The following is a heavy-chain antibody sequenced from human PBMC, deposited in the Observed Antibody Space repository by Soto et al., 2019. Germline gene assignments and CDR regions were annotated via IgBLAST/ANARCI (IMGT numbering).Heavy chain of an antibody. Sequence: HPGGSLRLSCAASGFTFSSYGMHWVRQAPGKGLEWVAVIWYDGSNKYYADSVKGRFTISRDNSKNTLYLQMNSLRAEDTAVYYCAREDIVVVPAAITSSYYYGMDVWGQGTTVTV. CDR2: IWYDGSNK. CDR3: AREDIVVVPAAITSSYYYGMDV. J-gene: IGHJ6*02. V-gene: IGHV3-33*01. CDR1: GFTFSSYG. D-gene: IGHD2-2*02.